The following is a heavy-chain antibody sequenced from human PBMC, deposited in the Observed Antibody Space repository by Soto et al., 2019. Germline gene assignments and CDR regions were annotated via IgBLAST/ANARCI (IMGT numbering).Heavy chain of an antibody. V-gene: IGHV1-8*01. Sequence: ASVKVSCKASGYTFTSYDINWVRQATGQGLEWMGWMNPNSGNTGYAQKFQGRVTMTRNTSISTAYMELSSLRSEDTAVYYCARGRPVLEWLDDAFDIWGQGTMVT. J-gene: IGHJ3*02. CDR3: ARGRPVLEWLDDAFDI. CDR1: GYTFTSYD. CDR2: MNPNSGNT. D-gene: IGHD3-3*01.